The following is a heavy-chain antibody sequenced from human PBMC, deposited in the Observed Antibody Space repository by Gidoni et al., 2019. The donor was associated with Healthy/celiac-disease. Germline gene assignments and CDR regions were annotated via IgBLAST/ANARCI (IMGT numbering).Heavy chain of an antibody. CDR2: INHSGST. D-gene: IGHD3-16*01. CDR3: ARGRGDPPSYGY. CDR1: GGSFSGYY. J-gene: IGHJ4*02. V-gene: IGHV4-34*01. Sequence: QVQLQQWGAGLLKPSETLSLTCAVYGGSFSGYYWSWIRQPPGKGLEWIGEINHSGSTNYNPSLKSRVTISVDTSKNQFSLKLSSVTAADTAVYYCARGRGDPPSYGYWGQGTLVTVSS.